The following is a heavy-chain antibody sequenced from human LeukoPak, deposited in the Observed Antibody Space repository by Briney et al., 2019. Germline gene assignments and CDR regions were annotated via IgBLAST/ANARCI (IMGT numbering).Heavy chain of an antibody. Sequence: ASVKVSCKASGYTFTGYYMHWVRQAPGQGLEWMGWIDPNSGGTNYAQKFQGRVTMTRDTSISTAYMELSRLRSDDTAVYYCAREDYYGGNSGLPDYWGQGTLVTVSS. D-gene: IGHD4-23*01. J-gene: IGHJ4*02. CDR3: AREDYYGGNSGLPDY. CDR1: GYTFTGYY. V-gene: IGHV1-2*02. CDR2: IDPNSGGT.